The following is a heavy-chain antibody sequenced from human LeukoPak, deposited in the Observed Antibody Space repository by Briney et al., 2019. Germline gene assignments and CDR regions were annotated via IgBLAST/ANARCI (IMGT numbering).Heavy chain of an antibody. V-gene: IGHV4-30-2*01. CDR1: GGSISSGGYY. J-gene: IGHJ5*02. Sequence: SETLSLTCTVSGGSISSGGYYWSWIRQPPGKGLEWIGYIYHSGSTYYNPSLKSRVTISVDRSKNQFSLKLSSVTAADTAVYYCARDFKDYDSSGLSWGQGTLVAVSS. CDR3: ARDFKDYDSSGLS. CDR2: IYHSGST. D-gene: IGHD3-22*01.